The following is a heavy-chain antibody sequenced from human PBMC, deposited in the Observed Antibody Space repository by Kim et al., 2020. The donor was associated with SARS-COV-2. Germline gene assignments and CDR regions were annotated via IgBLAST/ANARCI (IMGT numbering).Heavy chain of an antibody. V-gene: IGHV4-4*06. CDR3: AGGSGSSGWYGTHAFDI. D-gene: IGHD6-19*01. Sequence: LKSRVTMSVDTSKHQFSLKLSSVTAADTAVYYCAGGSGSSGWYGTHAFDIWGQGTMVTVSS. J-gene: IGHJ3*02.